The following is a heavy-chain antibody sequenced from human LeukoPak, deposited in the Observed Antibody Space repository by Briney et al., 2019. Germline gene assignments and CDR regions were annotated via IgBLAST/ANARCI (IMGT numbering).Heavy chain of an antibody. J-gene: IGHJ4*02. CDR1: GFTFSDYY. CDR3: TRAGGDGYNWVFDY. Sequence: SLRLSCAASGFTFSDYYMSWIRQAPGKGLEWVGFIRSKAYGGTTEYAASVKGRFTISRDDSKSIAYLQMNSLKTEDTAVYYCTRAGGDGYNWVFDYWGQGTLVTVSS. D-gene: IGHD5-24*01. CDR2: IRSKAYGGTT. V-gene: IGHV3-49*03.